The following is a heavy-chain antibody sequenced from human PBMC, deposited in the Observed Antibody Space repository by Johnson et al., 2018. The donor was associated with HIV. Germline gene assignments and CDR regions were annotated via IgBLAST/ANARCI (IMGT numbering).Heavy chain of an antibody. Sequence: QVQLVESGGGLVQPGGSLKLSCAASGFTFTGSAIHWVRQAPGKGLEWVAFIWYDGSNKYYGDSVKGRFTISKDNAKNALYLQMDSLRVDDTAVYYCARVYARTPGAFDIWGQGTMVTVSS. D-gene: IGHD2-2*01. CDR3: ARVYARTPGAFDI. CDR1: GFTFTGSA. CDR2: IWYDGSNK. J-gene: IGHJ3*02. V-gene: IGHV3-33*08.